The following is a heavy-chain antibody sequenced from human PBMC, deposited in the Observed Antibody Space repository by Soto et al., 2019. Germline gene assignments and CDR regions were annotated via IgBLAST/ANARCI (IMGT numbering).Heavy chain of an antibody. Sequence: GKGLEWIGCIYYSGSTNYNPSLKSRLIISVDTSKKQFSLKLSSVTAADTAVYYCVRFCPLPDADALTDYTDAFDYWGQGTLVTVFS. CDR3: VRFCPLPDADALTDYTDAFDY. J-gene: IGHJ4*02. CDR2: IYYSGST. D-gene: IGHD3-9*01. V-gene: IGHV4-39*01.